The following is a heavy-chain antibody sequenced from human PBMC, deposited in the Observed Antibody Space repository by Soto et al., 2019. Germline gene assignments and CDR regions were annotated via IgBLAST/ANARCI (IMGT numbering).Heavy chain of an antibody. CDR2: VWYDGGNK. CDR1: GFTFRNYG. D-gene: IGHD5-12*01. V-gene: IGHV3-33*01. Sequence: QVQLVESGGGVVQPGRSLRLSCAASGFTFRNYGMHWVRQAPAKGLEWVALVWYDGGNKNYVDSVKGRFTISRDNSKNTLYLQMNIQRDEDTAVYYCVRAAGYSGNDYVYYDGMDVWGQGTTVTVSS. CDR3: VRAAGYSGNDYVYYDGMDV. J-gene: IGHJ6*02.